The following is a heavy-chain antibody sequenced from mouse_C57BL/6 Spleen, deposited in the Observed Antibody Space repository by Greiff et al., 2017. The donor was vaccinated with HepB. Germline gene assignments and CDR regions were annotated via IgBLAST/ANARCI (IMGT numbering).Heavy chain of an antibody. CDR3: ARTYGSNLYWYFDV. V-gene: IGHV5-17*01. D-gene: IGHD1-1*01. CDR2: ISSGSSTI. CDR1: GFTFSDYG. Sequence: EVKLVESGGGLVKPGGSLKLSCAASGFTFSDYGMHWVRQAPEKGLEWVAYISSGSSTIYYADTVKGRFTISRDNAKNNLFLQMTSLRSEDTAMYYCARTYGSNLYWYFDVWGTGTTVTVSS. J-gene: IGHJ1*03.